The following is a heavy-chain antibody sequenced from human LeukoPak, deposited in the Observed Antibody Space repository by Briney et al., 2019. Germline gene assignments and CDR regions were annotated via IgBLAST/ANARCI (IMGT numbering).Heavy chain of an antibody. CDR2: IYYGGST. CDR1: GGSISSYY. D-gene: IGHD6-19*01. J-gene: IGHJ3*02. V-gene: IGHV4-59*01. CDR3: ARDSVAVEYIDAFDI. Sequence: KPSETLSLTYTVSGGSISSYYWSWIRQPPGKGLEWIGYIYYGGSTNYDPSLKSRVTISVDTSKNQFSLKLSSVTAADTAAYYCARDSVAVEYIDAFDIWGQGTMVTVSS.